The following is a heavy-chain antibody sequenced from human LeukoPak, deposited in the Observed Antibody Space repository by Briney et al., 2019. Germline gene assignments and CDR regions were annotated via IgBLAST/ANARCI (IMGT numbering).Heavy chain of an antibody. V-gene: IGHV3-7*01. CDR3: ARDKVVGATVFDY. Sequence: GGSLRLSCAASGFTFSSYWMSWVRQAPGRGLEWVANIKQDGGEKYYVDSVKGRFTISRDNAKTSLYLQMNSLRAEDTAVYYCARDKVVGATVFDYWGQGTLVTVSS. J-gene: IGHJ4*02. CDR2: IKQDGGEK. CDR1: GFTFSSYW. D-gene: IGHD1-26*01.